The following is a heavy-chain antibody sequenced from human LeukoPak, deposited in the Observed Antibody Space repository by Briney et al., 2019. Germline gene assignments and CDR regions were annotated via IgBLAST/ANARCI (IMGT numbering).Heavy chain of an antibody. CDR2: ISSSGSTI. Sequence: PGGSLRLSCAASGFTFSSYEMNWVRQAPGKGLEGVSYISSSGSTIYYADSVKGRFTISRDNAKNSLYLQMNSLRAEDTAVYYCARYSGYTILSGYPSPGYFAYWGQGTLFTVSS. J-gene: IGHJ4*02. D-gene: IGHD3-9*01. CDR1: GFTFSSYE. V-gene: IGHV3-48*03. CDR3: ARYSGYTILSGYPSPGYFAY.